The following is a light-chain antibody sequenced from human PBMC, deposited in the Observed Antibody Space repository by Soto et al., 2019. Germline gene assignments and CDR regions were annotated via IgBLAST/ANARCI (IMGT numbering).Light chain of an antibody. CDR1: QSVGSY. CDR3: QLRSNWLFT. J-gene: IGKJ3*01. CDR2: DAS. V-gene: IGKV3-11*01. Sequence: IVLKQSPATLSLPPGERATLSCRASQSVGSYLAWYQQKPDQAPRLLIYDASIRATGIPARFSGSGSGTDVTITISSLEPEDFAVYYCQLRSNWLFTFGPGTKVDFK.